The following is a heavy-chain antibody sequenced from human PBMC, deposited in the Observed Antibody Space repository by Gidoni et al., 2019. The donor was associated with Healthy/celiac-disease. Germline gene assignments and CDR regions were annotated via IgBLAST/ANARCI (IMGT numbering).Heavy chain of an antibody. CDR1: GGSISSYY. Sequence: QVQLQESGPGLVKPSETLSLTCTVSGGSISSYYWSWIRQPPGKGLEWIGYIYYRGSTTYNPSLKSRVTISVDTSKNQFSLKLSSVTAADTAVYYCARGGNWNPHFWFDPWGQGTLVTVSS. V-gene: IGHV4-59*01. J-gene: IGHJ5*02. D-gene: IGHD1-1*01. CDR2: IYYRGST. CDR3: ARGGNWNPHFWFDP.